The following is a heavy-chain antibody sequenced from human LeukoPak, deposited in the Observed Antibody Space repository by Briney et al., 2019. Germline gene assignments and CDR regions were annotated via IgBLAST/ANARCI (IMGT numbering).Heavy chain of an antibody. V-gene: IGHV4-38-2*02. D-gene: IGHD2-15*01. CDR3: ARILCSGASCYSHDY. CDR1: GYSISSGYS. CDR2: IYHSGGT. J-gene: IGHJ4*02. Sequence: PSETLSLTCTVSGYSISSGYSWGWIRQPPGKGLEWIGTIYHSGGTYYSPSLKSRVTISLDTSKNQFSLRLTSVTAADTAVYYCARILCSGASCYSHDYWGQGTLVTVSS.